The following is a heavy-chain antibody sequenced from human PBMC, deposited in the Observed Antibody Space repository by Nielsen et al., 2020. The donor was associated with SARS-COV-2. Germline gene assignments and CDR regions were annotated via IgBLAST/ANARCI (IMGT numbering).Heavy chain of an antibody. CDR1: GFTFNNYG. V-gene: IGHV3-30*18. Sequence: GESLKISCAASGFTFNNYGFDWIRQAPGKGLEWVACISYEGSKKYYGDSLTGRFTVSRDTSKNTVYLQMNSLSVEDTAVYHCAKRRAVFMLTFGGEGAMDVWGQGTTVSVSS. CDR2: ISYEGSKK. CDR3: AKRRAVFMLTFGGEGAMDV. J-gene: IGHJ6*02. D-gene: IGHD3-16*01.